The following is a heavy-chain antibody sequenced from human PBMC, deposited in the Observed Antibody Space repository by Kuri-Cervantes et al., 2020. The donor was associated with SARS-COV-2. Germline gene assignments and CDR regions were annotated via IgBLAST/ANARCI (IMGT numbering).Heavy chain of an antibody. J-gene: IGHJ3*02. D-gene: IGHD3-3*01. CDR2: IGTAGDT. CDR3: AMEWDPLLGLDAFDI. CDR1: GFTFSSYD. V-gene: IGHV3-13*01. Sequence: LSLTCAASGFTFSSYDMHWVRQATGKGLEWVSAIGTAGDTYYPGSVKGRFTISRENAKNSLYLQMNSLRAEDTAVYYCAMEWDPLLGLDAFDIWGQGTRVT.